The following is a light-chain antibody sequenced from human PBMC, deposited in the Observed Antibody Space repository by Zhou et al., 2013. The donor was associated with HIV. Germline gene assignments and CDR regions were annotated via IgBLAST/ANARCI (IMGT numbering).Light chain of an antibody. CDR2: NAS. V-gene: IGKV1-5*01. Sequence: DIQMTQSPSTLSASVGDRVTMTCRASQNINMWLAWYQQKPGKAPKILIYNASSLETGVPSRFSGSGSGTEFTLSINSLQPEDFATYYCQQSYSTPHTFGQGTKLEIK. CDR3: QQSYSTPHT. CDR1: QNINMW. J-gene: IGKJ2*01.